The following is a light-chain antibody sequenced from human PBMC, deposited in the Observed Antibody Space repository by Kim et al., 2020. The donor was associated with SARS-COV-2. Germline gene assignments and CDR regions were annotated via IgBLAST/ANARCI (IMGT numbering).Light chain of an antibody. CDR3: QQYRSSPLT. J-gene: IGKJ4*01. Sequence: SPGERDTLSCRASQSVSSGYLAWYQQKRGQAPRLIIYGASSRARGIPDRFSGSGSGTDFTLTISRLEPEDFAVFYCQQYRSSPLTFGGGTKVDIK. CDR1: QSVSSGY. CDR2: GAS. V-gene: IGKV3-20*01.